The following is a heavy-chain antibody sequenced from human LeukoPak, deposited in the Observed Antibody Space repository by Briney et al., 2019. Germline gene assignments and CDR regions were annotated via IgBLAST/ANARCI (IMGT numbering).Heavy chain of an antibody. Sequence: GGSLTLSCAASGFTVSSNYMSWVRQAPGKGLEWVSVIYSDGSTYYMDSVKGRFTISRDNSKNKLYLQMNSLRAEDTAVYFCARVRYYGSGTYFFDYRGQGTLVTVSS. V-gene: IGHV3-53*01. J-gene: IGHJ4*02. CDR2: IYSDGST. D-gene: IGHD3-10*01. CDR1: GFTVSSNY. CDR3: ARVRYYGSGTYFFDY.